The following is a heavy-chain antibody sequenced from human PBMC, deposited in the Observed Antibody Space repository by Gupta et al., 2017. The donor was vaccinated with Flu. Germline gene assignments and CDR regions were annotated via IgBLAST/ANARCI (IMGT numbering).Heavy chain of an antibody. Sequence: EVQLLDSGGGLVQRGGSLRLSCAASGFTFSSYAMTWFRTAPGKGLEWVAAISGSGGSTYYADSVKGRFTISRDNSKNTLYLQMNSLRAEDTAVYYCARALDDFWSGYPAGTGMDVWGQGTTVTVSS. D-gene: IGHD3-3*01. CDR2: ISGSGGST. CDR3: ARALDDFWSGYPAGTGMDV. V-gene: IGHV3-23*01. J-gene: IGHJ6*02. CDR1: GFTFSSYA.